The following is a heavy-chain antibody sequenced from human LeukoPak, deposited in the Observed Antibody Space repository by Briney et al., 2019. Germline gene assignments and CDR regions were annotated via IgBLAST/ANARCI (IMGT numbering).Heavy chain of an antibody. CDR3: AREPLARAVAP. J-gene: IGHJ5*02. D-gene: IGHD6-19*01. Sequence: SETLSLTCTVSGGSISSYYWSWIRQPPGKGLEWIGYIYYSGSTNYNPSLKGRVTISLDTSKNQFSLKLTSVTAADTAVYYCAREPLARAVAPWGQGTLVTVSS. CDR1: GGSISSYY. CDR2: IYYSGST. V-gene: IGHV4-59*01.